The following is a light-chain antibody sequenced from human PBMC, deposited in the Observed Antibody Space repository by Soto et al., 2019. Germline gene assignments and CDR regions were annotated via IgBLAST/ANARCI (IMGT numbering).Light chain of an antibody. CDR3: QQRSSWPWT. Sequence: EIVLTQSPGTLSLSPGERATVSCRASQSVISNYLAWYQQKPGQAPRLLIYDAANRATGIPARIGGSGSGTDFTLTISSLEPEDFAVYYCQQRSSWPWTFGQGTKVDIK. CDR2: DAA. J-gene: IGKJ1*01. V-gene: IGKV3-11*01. CDR1: QSVISNY.